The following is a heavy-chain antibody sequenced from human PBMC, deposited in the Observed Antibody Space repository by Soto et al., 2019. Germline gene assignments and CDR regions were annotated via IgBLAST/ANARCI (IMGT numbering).Heavy chain of an antibody. CDR3: ARAYDSSITFDQ. CDR2: IYYSGST. CDR1: GGSFRSHS. Sequence: SETLSLTCTVSGGSFRSHSSTSIRQPPGKGLEWIGYIYYSGSTKYKPSLKSRVTISVDTPKNQVSLKLSSVTAADTSVYYCARAYDSSITFDQWGQGILVTVS. J-gene: IGHJ4*02. D-gene: IGHD3-22*01. V-gene: IGHV4-59*11.